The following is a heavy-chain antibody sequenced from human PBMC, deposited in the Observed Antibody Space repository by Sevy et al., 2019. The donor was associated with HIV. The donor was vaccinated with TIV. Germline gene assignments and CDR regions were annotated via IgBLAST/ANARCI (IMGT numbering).Heavy chain of an antibody. Sequence: SETLSLTCAVSGYSISSGYYWGWIRQPPGKGLEGIGSIYHSGSTYYNPSLKSRVTISVDTSKNQFSLKLSSVTAADTAVYYCARDATAMATPFDYWGQGTLVTVSS. D-gene: IGHD5-18*01. J-gene: IGHJ4*02. CDR3: ARDATAMATPFDY. CDR1: GYSISSGYY. CDR2: IYHSGST. V-gene: IGHV4-38-2*02.